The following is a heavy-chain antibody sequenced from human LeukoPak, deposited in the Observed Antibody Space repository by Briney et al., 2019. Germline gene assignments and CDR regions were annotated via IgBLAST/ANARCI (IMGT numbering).Heavy chain of an antibody. CDR2: IGSAI. D-gene: IGHD2-2*01. CDR1: GFTFSDYS. J-gene: IGHJ3*02. Sequence: GGSLRLSCVASGFTFSDYSLNWVRQAPGKGLEWISYIGSAIYYADSVKGRFTISRDNAKNSLFLQMNSLRAEDTAVYYCARDHAYAFDIWGQGTMVTVSS. V-gene: IGHV3-48*01. CDR3: ARDHAYAFDI.